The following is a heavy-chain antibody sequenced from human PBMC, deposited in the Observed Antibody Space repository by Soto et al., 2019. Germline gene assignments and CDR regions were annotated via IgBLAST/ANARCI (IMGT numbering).Heavy chain of an antibody. CDR1: GGTFSSYA. CDR2: IIPIFGTA. Sequence: GASVKVSCKASGGTFSSYAIRWVGQAPGQGLERMGGIIPIFGTANYAQKFQGRVTITADESTSTAYMELSSLRSEVTAVYYCARDPTYYYDSSGYLSPMYFDYWGQGTLVTVSS. J-gene: IGHJ4*02. D-gene: IGHD3-22*01. CDR3: ARDPTYYYDSSGYLSPMYFDY. V-gene: IGHV1-69*13.